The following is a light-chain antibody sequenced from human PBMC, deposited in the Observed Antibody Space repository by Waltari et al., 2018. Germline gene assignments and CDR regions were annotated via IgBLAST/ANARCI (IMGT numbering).Light chain of an antibody. CDR2: EVS. J-gene: IGLJ3*02. CDR1: SSSVGDYDY. Sequence: QSALTQPPSASESPGQSVTISCTGTSSSVGDYDYVSWYQQPPGKPPKLIIYEVSKRPAGVPDRFSGSKSGNTASLTVSGLQAEDEADYYCGSFAGSINWVFGGGTKLTVL. CDR3: GSFAGSINWV. V-gene: IGLV2-8*01.